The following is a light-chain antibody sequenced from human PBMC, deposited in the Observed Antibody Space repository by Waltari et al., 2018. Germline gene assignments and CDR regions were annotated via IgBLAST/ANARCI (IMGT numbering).Light chain of an antibody. CDR3: CSYAGSSTYV. V-gene: IGLV2-23*02. CDR1: SSDVGGYNY. J-gene: IGLJ1*01. Sequence: QSALTQPASVSGSPGQSITISCTGTSSDVGGYNYVSWYQQHPGKAPKLMIYDVSKRPSGVSNRFSDSKSGNTASLTISGLQAEDEADYYCCSYAGSSTYVFGTGTKVTVL. CDR2: DVS.